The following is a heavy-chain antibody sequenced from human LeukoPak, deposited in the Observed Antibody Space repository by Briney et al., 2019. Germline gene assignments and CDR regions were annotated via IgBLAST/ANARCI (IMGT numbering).Heavy chain of an antibody. V-gene: IGHV4-30-2*01. CDR2: IYHSGST. D-gene: IGHD3-9*01. CDR1: GGSISSGGYS. CDR3: ARSYYDILTGYFDNWFDP. J-gene: IGHJ5*02. Sequence: PSETLSLTCAVSGGSISSGGYSWSWIRQPPGKGLEWIGYIYHSGSTYYNPSLKSRVAISVDRSKNQFSLKLSSVTAADTAVYYCARSYYDILTGYFDNWFDPWGQGTLVTVSS.